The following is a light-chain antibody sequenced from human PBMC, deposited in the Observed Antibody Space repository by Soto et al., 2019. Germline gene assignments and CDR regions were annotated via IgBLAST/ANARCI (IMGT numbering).Light chain of an antibody. CDR2: DAS. CDR3: QQANNFHRK. Sequence: ALRMTQSRSFSSSSTVYLFAITVLATQDIVTYLAWYQQIPGKDPKLMIYDASTLQTGVPSRFSGSGSGTDFTLTIRSMQPEDFETYYCQQANNFHRKVGKGNKVDIK. CDR1: QDIVTY. V-gene: IGKV1-8*01. J-gene: IGKJ1*01.